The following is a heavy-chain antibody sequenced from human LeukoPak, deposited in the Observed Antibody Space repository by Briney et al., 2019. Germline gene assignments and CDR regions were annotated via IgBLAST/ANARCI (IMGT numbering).Heavy chain of an antibody. CDR1: GGSISSYY. Sequence: SETLSLTCTVSGGSISSYYWSWIRQPPGKGLEWIGYIYYSGSTNYSPSLKSRVTISVDTSKNQFSLKLSSVTAADTAVYYCARGVSSGWYEYWGQGTLVTVSS. D-gene: IGHD6-19*01. J-gene: IGHJ4*02. V-gene: IGHV4-59*01. CDR2: IYYSGST. CDR3: ARGVSSGWYEY.